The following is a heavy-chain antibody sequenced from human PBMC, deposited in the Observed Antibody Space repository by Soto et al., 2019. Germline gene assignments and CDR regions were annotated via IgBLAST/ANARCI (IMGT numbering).Heavy chain of an antibody. CDR3: AKSQSPMVRGVIEAFDY. CDR1: GFTFDDYG. D-gene: IGHD3-10*01. CDR2: INWNGGTT. Sequence: EVQLVESGGGVVRPGGSLRLSCVASGFTFDDYGMSWVRQVPGKGLEWVSGINWNGGTTHYAAPVKGRFTFSRDNARNSLYPQMNSLRAEDTALYYCAKSQSPMVRGVIEAFDYWGQGTLVTVSS. V-gene: IGHV3-20*04. J-gene: IGHJ4*02.